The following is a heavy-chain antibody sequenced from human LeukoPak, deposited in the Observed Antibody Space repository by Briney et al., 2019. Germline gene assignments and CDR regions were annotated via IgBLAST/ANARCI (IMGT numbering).Heavy chain of an antibody. CDR3: ARPSYIGSPWYAFDI. CDR1: GGSISSYY. J-gene: IGHJ3*02. CDR2: IYYSGNT. V-gene: IGHV4-59*08. Sequence: SETLSLTCTVSGGSISSYYWSWIRQPPGKGLEWIGYIYYSGNTNYNPSLKSRVTISVDTSKTQFSLRLSSVTAADTAVYYCARPSYIGSPWYAFDIWGQGTMVTVSS. D-gene: IGHD1-26*01.